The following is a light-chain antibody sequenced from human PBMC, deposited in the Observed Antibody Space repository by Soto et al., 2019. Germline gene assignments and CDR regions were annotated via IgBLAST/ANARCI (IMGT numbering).Light chain of an antibody. J-gene: IGLJ2*01. V-gene: IGLV1-47*01. Sequence: QSVLTQPPSASGTPGQRVTISCSGSSSNIGSNSVHWYQQLPGTAPKLLIYSNSQRPSGVPERISGSKSGTSASLAISGLRSEDEADYYCAAWDDSLSGLVFGGGTQLTVL. CDR1: SSNIGSNS. CDR2: SNS. CDR3: AAWDDSLSGLV.